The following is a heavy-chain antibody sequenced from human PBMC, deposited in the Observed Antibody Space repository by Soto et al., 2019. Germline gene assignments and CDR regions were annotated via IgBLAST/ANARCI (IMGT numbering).Heavy chain of an antibody. D-gene: IGHD3-10*01. Sequence: GGSLRLSCVASGFTFSRCAMSWVRQAPGKGLEWVSGIGDSDGDTYYPDSVKGRFTISRDNSKNTLYLQMNSLRAEDTAVYYCAKVGDYYGSGSYYNGSWFDPWGQGTLVTVSS. CDR2: IGDSDGDT. CDR1: GFTFSRCA. CDR3: AKVGDYYGSGSYYNGSWFDP. J-gene: IGHJ5*02. V-gene: IGHV3-23*01.